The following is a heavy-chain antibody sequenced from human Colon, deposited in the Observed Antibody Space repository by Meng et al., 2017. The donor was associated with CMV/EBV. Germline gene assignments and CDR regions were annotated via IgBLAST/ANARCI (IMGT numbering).Heavy chain of an antibody. J-gene: IGHJ3*01. CDR2: IYYGGNT. CDR3: ARISREYQLPHGAFDV. D-gene: IGHD2-2*01. V-gene: IGHV4-39*07. Sequence: SETLSLTCVVSGVSISTSGHYWGWIRQPPGKGLEWIGTIYYGGNTYYNPSLKSRLAISLATSENHFSLNLRAVTAADTAVYYCARISREYQLPHGAFDVWAKGQWSPSPQ. CDR1: GVSISTSGHY.